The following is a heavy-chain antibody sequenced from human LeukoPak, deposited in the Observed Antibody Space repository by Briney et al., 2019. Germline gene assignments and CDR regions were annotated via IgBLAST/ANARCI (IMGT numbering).Heavy chain of an antibody. CDR3: AKDHIGGYCSSTSCTNWFDP. Sequence: GGSLRLSCAASGFTFSSYAMSWVRQAPGKGLELVSAISGSGGSTYYADSVKGRFTISRDNSKNTLYLQMNSLRAEDTAVYYCAKDHIGGYCSSTSCTNWFDPWGQGTLVTVSS. CDR1: GFTFSSYA. V-gene: IGHV3-23*01. J-gene: IGHJ5*02. D-gene: IGHD2-2*01. CDR2: ISGSGGST.